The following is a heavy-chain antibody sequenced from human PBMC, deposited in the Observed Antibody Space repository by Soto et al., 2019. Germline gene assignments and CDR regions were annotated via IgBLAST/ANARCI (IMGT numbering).Heavy chain of an antibody. CDR1: GYTFSNCA. V-gene: IGHV1-3*01. CDR3: ASGIDATTQTSLDY. CDR2: INAGNGDT. D-gene: IGHD1-1*01. J-gene: IGHJ4*02. Sequence: ASVKVSCKASGYTFSNCAMHWVRQAPGQGLEWMGWINAGNGDTKYSQKFQDRVTITRDTSASTAYMELSSLRFDDTAVYHCASGIDATTQTSLDYWGQGTLVTVSS.